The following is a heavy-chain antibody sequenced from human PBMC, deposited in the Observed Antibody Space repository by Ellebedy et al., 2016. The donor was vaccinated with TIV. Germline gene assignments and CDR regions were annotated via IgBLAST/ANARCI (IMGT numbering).Heavy chain of an antibody. V-gene: IGHV3-23*01. D-gene: IGHD6-19*01. J-gene: IGHJ4*02. CDR3: AKGMGGCSDSSAPRYYFDS. Sequence: GESLKISCAASGFTFNGYAMSWVRQAPGKGLEWVSTISHTGSRTYYANSVEGRFIVSRDNSKRTLYLQMNSLRAEDTAVYYCAKGMGGCSDSSAPRYYFDSWGLGTLVTVSS. CDR2: ISHTGSRT. CDR1: GFTFNGYA.